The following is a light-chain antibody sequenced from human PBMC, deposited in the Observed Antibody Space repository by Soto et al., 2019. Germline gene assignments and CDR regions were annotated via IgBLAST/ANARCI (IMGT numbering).Light chain of an antibody. CDR1: QGISSA. Sequence: AIQLTQSPSSLSASVGDRVTITCRASQGISSALAWYQQKPGKAPKLLIYDASSLESGVPSRFSGSGSGTDFTLPISSLQPEDFVTYYCRQFNNYSALTFGGGTKVEIK. V-gene: IGKV1D-13*01. CDR3: RQFNNYSALT. J-gene: IGKJ4*01. CDR2: DAS.